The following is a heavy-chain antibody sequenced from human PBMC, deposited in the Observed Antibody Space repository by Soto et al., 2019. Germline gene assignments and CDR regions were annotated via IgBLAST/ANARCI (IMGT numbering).Heavy chain of an antibody. CDR3: ARGPLDFWSGYYPDY. D-gene: IGHD3-3*01. Sequence: ASLKVSCKASGYIFTTYYMHWVRQAPGQGLEWMGIINPSGGSTRYAQKFQGRVTMTRDTSTSTVYMELSSLRSEDTAVYYCARGPLDFWSGYYPDYWGQGSLVTVSS. J-gene: IGHJ4*02. V-gene: IGHV1-46*01. CDR1: GYIFTTYY. CDR2: INPSGGST.